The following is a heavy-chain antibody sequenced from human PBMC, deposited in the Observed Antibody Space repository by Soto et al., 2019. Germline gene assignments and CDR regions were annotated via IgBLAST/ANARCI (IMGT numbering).Heavy chain of an antibody. CDR2: ISWQSGSI. CDR3: AKDMLSSSSAATCDY. Sequence: EVQLVESGGGLAQPGRSLRLSCAASGFIFDDYAMHWVRQAPGKGLEWVSGISWQSGSIRYADSVKGRFTISRDNAKNSLYLQMNSLRVEDTALYYCAKDMLSSSSAATCDYWGQRIMVTVSS. V-gene: IGHV3-9*01. J-gene: IGHJ4*02. D-gene: IGHD6-6*01. CDR1: GFIFDDYA.